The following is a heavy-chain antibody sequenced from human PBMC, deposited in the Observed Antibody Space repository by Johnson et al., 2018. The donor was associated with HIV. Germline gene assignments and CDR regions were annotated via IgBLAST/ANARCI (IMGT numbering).Heavy chain of an antibody. CDR3: AREGGGHDYGDRDAFDI. J-gene: IGHJ3*02. CDR2: ISSNGGST. Sequence: VQLVESGGGLVQPGGSLRLSCAASGFTFSSYAMHWVRQAPGKGLEYVSAISSNGGSTYYANPVKGSLTISRDNSKNTLDLHMGSLRDEDMAVDYCAREGGGHDYGDRDAFDIWGQGTMVTVSS. CDR1: GFTFSSYA. V-gene: IGHV3-64*01. D-gene: IGHD4-17*01.